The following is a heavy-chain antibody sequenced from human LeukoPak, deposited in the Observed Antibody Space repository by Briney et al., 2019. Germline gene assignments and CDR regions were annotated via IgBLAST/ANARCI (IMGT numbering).Heavy chain of an antibody. CDR1: GGSISSGGYS. J-gene: IGHJ4*02. Sequence: SQTLSLTCAVSGGSISSGGYSWSWIRQPPGKSLEWIGYIYHSGSTNYNPSLKSRVTISVDTSKNQFSLKLSSVTAADTAVYYCARDLYFDPLWGQGTLVTVSS. V-gene: IGHV4-30-2*01. CDR2: IYHSGST. D-gene: IGHD3-9*01. CDR3: ARDLYFDPL.